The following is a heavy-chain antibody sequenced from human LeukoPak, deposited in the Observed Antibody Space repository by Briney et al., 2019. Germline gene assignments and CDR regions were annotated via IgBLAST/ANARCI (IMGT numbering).Heavy chain of an antibody. V-gene: IGHV3-23*01. CDR1: GLTFSSYA. Sequence: HSGGSLRLSYAASGLTFSSYAMSWVRQAPGKGLEWVSAISGSGGSTYYADSVKGRFTISRDNSKNTLYLQMNSLRAEDTAVYYCAKDGFDAFDIWGQGTMVTVSS. D-gene: IGHD3-10*01. CDR2: ISGSGGST. CDR3: AKDGFDAFDI. J-gene: IGHJ3*02.